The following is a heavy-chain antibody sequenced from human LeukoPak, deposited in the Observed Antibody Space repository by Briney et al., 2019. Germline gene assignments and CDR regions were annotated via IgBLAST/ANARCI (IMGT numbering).Heavy chain of an antibody. D-gene: IGHD6-19*01. CDR2: TYYRSKWYN. CDR1: GDCVSSNSAA. Sequence: SQTLSLTCAISGDCVSSNSAAWNWIRQPPTRGLEWLGRTYYRSKWYNDYAVSVKSRITINPDTSKNQFSLQLNSVTPEDTAVYYCARIAVAGAFDIWGQGTMVTVSS. V-gene: IGHV6-1*01. CDR3: ARIAVAGAFDI. J-gene: IGHJ3*02.